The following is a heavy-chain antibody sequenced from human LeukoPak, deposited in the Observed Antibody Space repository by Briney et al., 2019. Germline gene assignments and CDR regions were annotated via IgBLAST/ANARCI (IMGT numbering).Heavy chain of an antibody. CDR1: GYTFTGYY. Sequence: ASVKVSCKASGYTFTGYYMHWVRQAPGQGLEWMGRINPNSGGTNYAQKFQGRVTMTRDTSISTAYMELSRLRSDDTAVYYCARRLIAVAGSAIDYWGQGTLVTVSS. J-gene: IGHJ4*02. V-gene: IGHV1-2*06. CDR3: ARRLIAVAGSAIDY. CDR2: INPNSGGT. D-gene: IGHD6-19*01.